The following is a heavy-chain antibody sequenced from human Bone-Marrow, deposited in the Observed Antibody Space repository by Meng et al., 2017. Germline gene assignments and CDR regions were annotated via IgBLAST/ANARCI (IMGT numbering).Heavy chain of an antibody. CDR2: INSDGSST. D-gene: IGHD1-26*01. CDR1: RSTFSSYW. CDR3: ASSPLLSYNY. V-gene: IGHV3-74*01. J-gene: IGHJ4*02. Sequence: EGQLVEPGGGLVQPGGSLRLSCAASRSTFSSYWMHWVRQAPGKGLVWVSRINSDGSSTSYADSVKGRFTISRDNAKNTLYLQMNSLRAEDTAVYYCASSPLLSYNYWGQGTLVTVSS.